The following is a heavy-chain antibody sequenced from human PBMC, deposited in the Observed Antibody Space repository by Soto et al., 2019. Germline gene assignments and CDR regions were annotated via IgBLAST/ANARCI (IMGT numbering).Heavy chain of an antibody. CDR2: MNPNSGNT. Sequence: ASVKVSCKASGYTFTSYDINWVRQATGQGLEWMGWMNPNSGNTGYAQKFQGRVTMTRNTSISTAYMELSSLRSEDTAVYYCARGDSYGYWLSYYYGMDVWGQGTTVPVSS. CDR1: GYTFTSYD. CDR3: ARGDSYGYWLSYYYGMDV. J-gene: IGHJ6*02. V-gene: IGHV1-8*01. D-gene: IGHD5-18*01.